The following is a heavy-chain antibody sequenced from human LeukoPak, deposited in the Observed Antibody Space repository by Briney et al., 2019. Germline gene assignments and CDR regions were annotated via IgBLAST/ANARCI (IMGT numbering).Heavy chain of an antibody. V-gene: IGHV3-30*02. CDR2: IRYDGSNK. Sequence: PGGSLRLSCAASGFTFSSYGMHWVRQAPGKGLEWVAFIRYDGSNKYYTDSVRGRFTISRDNSKNTLYLQMNSLTTEDTAMYYCAKGGKVFPNWFDPWGQGTLVTVSS. D-gene: IGHD3-10*01. CDR3: AKGGKVFPNWFDP. J-gene: IGHJ5*02. CDR1: GFTFSSYG.